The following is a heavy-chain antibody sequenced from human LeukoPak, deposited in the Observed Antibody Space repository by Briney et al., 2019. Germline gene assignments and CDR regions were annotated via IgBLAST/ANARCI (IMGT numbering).Heavy chain of an antibody. V-gene: IGHV3-73*01. J-gene: IGHJ4*02. Sequence: PGGSLRLSCAASGFTFSGSAMHWVRQASGKGLEWVGRIRSKANSYATAYAASVKGRFTISRDDSKNTAYLQMNSLKTEDTAVYYCTRLEQLITMVRDYWGQGTLVTVSS. CDR2: IRSKANSYAT. D-gene: IGHD3-10*01. CDR3: TRLEQLITMVRDY. CDR1: GFTFSGSA.